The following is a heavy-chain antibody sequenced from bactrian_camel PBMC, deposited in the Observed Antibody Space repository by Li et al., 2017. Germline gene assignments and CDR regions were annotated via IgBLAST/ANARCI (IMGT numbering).Heavy chain of an antibody. CDR1: GYRYDTYC. Sequence: HVQLVESGGGSVQAGGSLRLSCAAPGYRYDTYCMGWFRQAPGKAREGIAVIDSDGDTAYAESMKDRFTISVDNAKNTLYLQMNSLKPEDSAMYYCAAKRSGGTLSEPLAKYWGQGTQFTVS. V-gene: IGHV3S26*01. CDR2: IDSDGDT. D-gene: IGHD5*01. J-gene: IGHJ4*01. CDR3: AAKRSGGTLSEPLAKY.